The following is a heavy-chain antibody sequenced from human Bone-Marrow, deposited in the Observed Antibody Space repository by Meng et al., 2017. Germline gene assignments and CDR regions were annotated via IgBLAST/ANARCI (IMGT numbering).Heavy chain of an antibody. V-gene: IGHV4-34*01. J-gene: IGHJ4*02. CDR2: INHSGST. Sequence: SQTLSLTCAVYGGSFSGYYWSWIRQPPGKGLEWIGEINHSGSTNYNPSLKSRVTISVDTSKNQFSLKLSSVTAADTAVYYCARASLSILRYFDWLLPPFDYWGQGTLVTVSS. D-gene: IGHD3-9*01. CDR1: GGSFSGYY. CDR3: ARASLSILRYFDWLLPPFDY.